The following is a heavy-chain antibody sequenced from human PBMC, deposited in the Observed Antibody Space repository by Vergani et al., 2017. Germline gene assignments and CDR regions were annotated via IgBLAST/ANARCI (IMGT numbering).Heavy chain of an antibody. CDR3: ASDYGSGSYYNEVEYFQH. J-gene: IGHJ1*01. D-gene: IGHD3-10*01. CDR2: IYTSGST. V-gene: IGHV4-61*02. Sequence: QVQLQESGPGLVKPSQTLSLTCTVSGGSISSGSYYWSWIRQPAGKGLEWIGRIYTSGSTNYNPSLKSRVTISVDTSKNQFSLKLSSVTAADTAVYYCASDYGSGSYYNEVEYFQHWGQGTLVTVSS. CDR1: GGSISSGSYY.